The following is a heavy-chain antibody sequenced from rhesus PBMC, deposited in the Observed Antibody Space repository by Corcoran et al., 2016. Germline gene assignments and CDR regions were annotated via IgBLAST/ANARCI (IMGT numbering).Heavy chain of an antibody. V-gene: IGHV4-160*01. CDR2: IYGSSGST. CDR1: GGSISSNY. CDR3: ARAPDPDCSGIYCYAFGDAFDF. J-gene: IGHJ3*01. D-gene: IGHD2-27*01. Sequence: QVQLQESGPGLVKPSETLSLTCAVSGGSISSNYWSWIRQPPGKGLEWIGYIYGSSGSTYYNPPLKCRCTNSTGTSKNQCSRKLSSVTAADTAVYYGARAPDPDCSGIYCYAFGDAFDFWGQGLRVTVSS.